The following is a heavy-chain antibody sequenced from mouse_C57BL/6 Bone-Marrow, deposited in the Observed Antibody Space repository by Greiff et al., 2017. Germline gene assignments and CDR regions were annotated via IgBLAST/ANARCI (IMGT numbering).Heavy chain of an antibody. V-gene: IGHV14-4*01. Sequence: EVQLQQSGAELVRPGASVKLSCTASGFNIKDDYMHWVKQRPEQGLEWIGWIDPENGDTEYASKFQGKATITADTSSNTAYLQLSSLTSEDTAGYYCTTNSSITTDWYFDVWGTGTTVTVSS. CDR3: TTNSSITTDWYFDV. D-gene: IGHD1-1*01. CDR2: IDPENGDT. J-gene: IGHJ1*03. CDR1: GFNIKDDY.